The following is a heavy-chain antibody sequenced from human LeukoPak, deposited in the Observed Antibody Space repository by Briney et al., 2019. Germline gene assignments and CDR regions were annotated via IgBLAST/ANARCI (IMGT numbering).Heavy chain of an antibody. D-gene: IGHD1-1*01. CDR1: GFTFSSYS. Sequence: GGSLRLSCAASGFTFSSYSMNWVRQAPGKGLEWVSSISSSSSYIYYADSVKGRFTISRDNAKNSLYLQMNSLRAEDTAVYYCARVEAGTTSNFDYWGQGTLVTVSS. CDR2: ISSSSSYI. J-gene: IGHJ4*02. CDR3: ARVEAGTTSNFDY. V-gene: IGHV3-21*01.